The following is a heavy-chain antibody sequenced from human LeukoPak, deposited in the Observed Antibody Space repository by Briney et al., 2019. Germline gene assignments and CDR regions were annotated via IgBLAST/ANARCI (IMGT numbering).Heavy chain of an antibody. Sequence: GGSLRLSCAASGFTFSSYSMNWVRQAPGKGLEWVSYISSSSSTIYHADSVKGRFTISRDNAKNSLYLQMNSLRAEDTAVYYCARSYCSSSSCYTFIDYWGQGTLVTVSS. CDR2: ISSSSSTI. CDR1: GFTFSSYS. J-gene: IGHJ4*02. V-gene: IGHV3-48*01. CDR3: ARSYCSSSSCYTFIDY. D-gene: IGHD2-2*02.